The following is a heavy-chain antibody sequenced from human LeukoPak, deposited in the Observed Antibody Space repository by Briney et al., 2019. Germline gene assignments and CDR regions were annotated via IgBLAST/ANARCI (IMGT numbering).Heavy chain of an antibody. D-gene: IGHD2-2*01. V-gene: IGHV3-23*01. Sequence: TGGSLRLSCAASGFTFSSYAINWVRQAPGKGLEWVSTISVSGGSTYYADSVKGRFTISRDNSKNTLYLQMNSLRAEDTAVYYCARDCSGSNCYAFWGQGTLITVSS. CDR2: ISVSGGST. CDR3: ARDCSGSNCYAF. CDR1: GFTFSSYA. J-gene: IGHJ4*02.